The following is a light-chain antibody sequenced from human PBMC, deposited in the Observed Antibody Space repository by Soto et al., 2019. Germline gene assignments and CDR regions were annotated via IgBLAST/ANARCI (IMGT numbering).Light chain of an antibody. CDR2: ENN. Sequence: QTVLREPPPVSATPGPKGTLSSSGKKSNTGNNYVSWYQQPPGTAPKLLIYENNKRPSGIPDRFSGSKSGTSATLGITGLQTGDEADYYCGTWDSSLSRGVFGTGTNVTV. CDR3: GTWDSSLSRGV. V-gene: IGLV1-51*02. CDR1: KSNTGNNY. J-gene: IGLJ1*01.